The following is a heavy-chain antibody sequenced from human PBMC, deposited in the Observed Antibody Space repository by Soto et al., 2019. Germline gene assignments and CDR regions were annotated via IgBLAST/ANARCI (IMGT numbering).Heavy chain of an antibody. Sequence: EVQLLESGGGLVQPGGSLRLSCAASGFTFSSYAMSWVRQAPGKGLEWVSAISGSGGSTYYADSVKGRFTISRDNSKNTLYLQMNSLRAEDTSVYYCAKAPSTYYDILTGYNWFDPWGQGTLVTVSS. CDR2: ISGSGGST. J-gene: IGHJ5*02. V-gene: IGHV3-23*01. CDR3: AKAPSTYYDILTGYNWFDP. CDR1: GFTFSSYA. D-gene: IGHD3-9*01.